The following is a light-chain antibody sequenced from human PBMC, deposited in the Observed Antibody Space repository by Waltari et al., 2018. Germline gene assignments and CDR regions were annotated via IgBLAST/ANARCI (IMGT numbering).Light chain of an antibody. V-gene: IGKV3-15*01. CDR3: QQYDVWPYT. Sequence: EIVVTQSPAALSVSPGERVTLSCRASQSVRSNLAWYQQNPGQAPRLLIYSASTRATGIPARFSGYGSGAESTLTISSLQSEDFAICYCQQYDVWPYTFGQGTKLDIK. J-gene: IGKJ2*01. CDR2: SAS. CDR1: QSVRSN.